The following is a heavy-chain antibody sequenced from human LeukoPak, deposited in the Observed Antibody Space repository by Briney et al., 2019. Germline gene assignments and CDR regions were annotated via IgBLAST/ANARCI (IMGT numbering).Heavy chain of an antibody. CDR1: GGSFSGYY. CDR3: ARVFIGDYGGYFDY. V-gene: IGHV4-34*01. J-gene: IGHJ4*02. Sequence: PSETLSLTCAVYGGSFSGYYWSWIRQPPGKGLEWIGEINHSGSTNYIPSLKSRVTISVDTSKNQFSLKLSSVTAADTAVYYCARVFIGDYGGYFDYWGQGTLVTVSS. D-gene: IGHD4-23*01. CDR2: INHSGST.